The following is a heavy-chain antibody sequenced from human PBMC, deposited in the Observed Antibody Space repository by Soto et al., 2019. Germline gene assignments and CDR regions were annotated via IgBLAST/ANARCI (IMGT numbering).Heavy chain of an antibody. J-gene: IGHJ4*02. D-gene: IGHD3-10*01. CDR2: INHSGST. Sequence: SETLSLTCAVYGGSFSGYYWSWIRQPPGKGLEWIGEINHSGSTNYNPSLKSRVTISVDTSKNQFSLKLSSVTAADTAVYYCARNRRDYYGSGSYYKRGYFDYWGQGTLVTVSS. CDR3: ARNRRDYYGSGSYYKRGYFDY. V-gene: IGHV4-34*01. CDR1: GGSFSGYY.